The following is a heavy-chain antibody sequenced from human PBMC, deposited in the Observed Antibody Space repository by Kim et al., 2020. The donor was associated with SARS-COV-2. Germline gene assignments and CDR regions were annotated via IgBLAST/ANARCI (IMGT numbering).Heavy chain of an antibody. Sequence: SETLSLTCIVSGGSLSSDTYSWSWVRQRPGKGLEWIGNIQSSGSTNYSPSLKGRVTISLEMSENQFSLKLTLVTSADTAVYYCARVKGSGSYYRYYYYNMDGWGQGTTVTVSS. D-gene: IGHD3-10*01. CDR1: GGSLSSDTYS. CDR2: IQSSGST. V-gene: IGHV4-31*03. J-gene: IGHJ6*03. CDR3: ARVKGSGSYYRYYYYNMDG.